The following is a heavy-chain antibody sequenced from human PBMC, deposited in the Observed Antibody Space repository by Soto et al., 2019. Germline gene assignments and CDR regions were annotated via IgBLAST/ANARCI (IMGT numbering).Heavy chain of an antibody. CDR2: MSHSGGT. J-gene: IGHJ3*02. Sequence: QVQLQQWGAGLLKPSETLSLTCAVYGGFVSSGSYYWSWIRQPPGKGLEWIGEMSHSGGTHFPPSLKSRVTISVDTSKKQSSLKMSSVTAAHTALYYCARVERGTATTVVDAFDIWGPGTMVTVSS. D-gene: IGHD1-1*01. CDR1: GGFVSSGSYY. V-gene: IGHV4-34*01. CDR3: ARVERGTATTVVDAFDI.